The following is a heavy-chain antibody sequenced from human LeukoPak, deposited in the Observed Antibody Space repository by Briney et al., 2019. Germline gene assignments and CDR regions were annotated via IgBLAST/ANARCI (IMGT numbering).Heavy chain of an antibody. V-gene: IGHV4-39*01. D-gene: IGHD3-22*01. CDR2: IYYSGST. CDR3: ARRQRIGGKQYYYDSSGYYPFDY. J-gene: IGHJ4*02. CDR1: GGSISSSSYY. Sequence: SETLSLTCTVSGGSISSSSYYWGWIRQPPGKGLEWIGSIYYSGSTYYNPSLKSRVTISVDTSKNQFSLKLSSVTAADTAVHYCARRQRIGGKQYYYDSSGYYPFDYWGQGTLVTVSS.